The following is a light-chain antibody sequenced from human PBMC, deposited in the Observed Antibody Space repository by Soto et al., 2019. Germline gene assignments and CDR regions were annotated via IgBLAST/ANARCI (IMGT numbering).Light chain of an antibody. V-gene: IGKV1-39*01. CDR2: AAS. CDR3: QHIYSPPHT. J-gene: IGKJ5*01. Sequence: DIQMTQSPSSLSASLGDRVTITCRASKTIIKYLNWYRQKPGKAPQVLIYAASNLETGVPSRFSGSGSGTDFTLTISSLQPEDSATYYCQHIYSPPHTFGQGTRLEIK. CDR1: KTIIKY.